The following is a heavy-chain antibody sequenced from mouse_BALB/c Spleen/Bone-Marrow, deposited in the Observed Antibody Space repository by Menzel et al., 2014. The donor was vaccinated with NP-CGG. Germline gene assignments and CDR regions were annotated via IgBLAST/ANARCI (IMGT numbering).Heavy chain of an antibody. J-gene: IGHJ1*01. CDR3: AREGGYYYGSSPYFDV. CDR2: INPYNGDT. V-gene: IGHV1-20*02. Sequence: EVQLVESGPELVKPGASVKISCKASGYSFTGYFMNWVMQSHGKSLEWIGRINPYNGDTFYNQKLKGKATLTVDKSFXAARMELRSLASEDSAVYYCAREGGYYYGSSPYFDVWGAGTTVTVSS. D-gene: IGHD1-1*01. CDR1: GYSFTGYF.